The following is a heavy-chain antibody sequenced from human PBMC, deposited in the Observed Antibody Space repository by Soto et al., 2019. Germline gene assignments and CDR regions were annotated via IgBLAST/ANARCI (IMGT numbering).Heavy chain of an antibody. CDR1: GYSFTKYW. V-gene: IGHV5-51*01. D-gene: IGHD5-12*01. CDR3: ARLIVATHYFDY. Sequence: PGESLKISCKGSGYSFTKYWIGWVRQMPGKGLEWMGIIYPGDSDTRYSPSFKGQVTISAVKSISTAYLQWSSLKASDTAIYYCARLIVATHYFDYWGQGTLVTVSS. J-gene: IGHJ4*02. CDR2: IYPGDSDT.